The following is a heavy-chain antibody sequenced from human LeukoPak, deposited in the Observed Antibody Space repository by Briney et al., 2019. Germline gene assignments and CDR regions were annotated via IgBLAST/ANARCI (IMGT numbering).Heavy chain of an antibody. J-gene: IGHJ4*02. D-gene: IGHD3-9*01. V-gene: IGHV3-66*01. CDR1: GFTVSSNY. Sequence: GGSLRLSCAAAGFTVSSNYMSWVRQAPGKGLEWVSVIYSGGSTYYADSVKGRFTISRDNSKNTLYLQMNSLRAEDTAVYYCARGDILTGYIDYWGQGTLATVSS. CDR2: IYSGGST. CDR3: ARGDILTGYIDY.